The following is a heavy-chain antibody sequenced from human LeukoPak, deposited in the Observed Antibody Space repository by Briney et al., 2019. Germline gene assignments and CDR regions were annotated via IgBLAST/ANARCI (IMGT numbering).Heavy chain of an antibody. D-gene: IGHD2-15*01. V-gene: IGHV1-69*04. CDR2: IIVILGKV. Sequence: SVKVSCKASGGPFTSYAINWVRQAPGQGLEWMGRIIVILGKVNYAQKFQGRLTITADKSTRTAYMDLNNLASEDTAIYFCARYIHPQGLIGYAMDVWGQGTTVIVSS. CDR1: GGPFTSYA. J-gene: IGHJ6*02. CDR3: ARYIHPQGLIGYAMDV.